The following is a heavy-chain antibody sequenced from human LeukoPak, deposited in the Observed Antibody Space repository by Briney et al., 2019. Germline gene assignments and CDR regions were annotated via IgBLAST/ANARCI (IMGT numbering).Heavy chain of an antibody. V-gene: IGHV1-2*06. CDR3: ARTYYYDSSGYYYGY. J-gene: IGHJ4*02. CDR2: INPNSGGT. D-gene: IGHD3-22*01. Sequence: ASVKVSCKASGYTFTGYYMHWVRQAPGQGLEWMGRINPNSGGTNYAQKFQGRVTMTGDTSISTAYMELSRLRSDDTAVYYCARTYYYDSSGYYYGYWGQGTLVTVSS. CDR1: GYTFTGYY.